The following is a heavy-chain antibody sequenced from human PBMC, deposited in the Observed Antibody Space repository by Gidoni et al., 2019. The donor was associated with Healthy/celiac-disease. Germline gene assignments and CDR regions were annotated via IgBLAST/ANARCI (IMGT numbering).Heavy chain of an antibody. J-gene: IGHJ4*02. CDR1: FSSYA. CDR3: AKGRFMITFGE. V-gene: IGHV3-23*01. Sequence: FSSYAMSWVLQATGKGLEWVSAISGSSGSTYYADSVKGRFTISRDNSKNTLYLKMNSLRAEDTDVYYCAKGRFMITFGERGQGNLVTVSS. D-gene: IGHD3-16*01. CDR2: ISGSSGST.